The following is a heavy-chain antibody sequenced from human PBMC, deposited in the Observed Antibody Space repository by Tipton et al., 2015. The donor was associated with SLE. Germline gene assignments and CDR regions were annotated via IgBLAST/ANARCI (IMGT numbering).Heavy chain of an antibody. D-gene: IGHD1-26*01. Sequence: TLSLTCTISGGSISSSDYYWGWIRQSAEKGLEWIGHIYTSGTTNYNPSLKSRVTISRDTSKNQFSLKLSSVTAADTAVYYCARQVGAKAFDIWGQGTMVTVSS. CDR1: GGSISSSDYY. J-gene: IGHJ3*02. CDR3: ARQVGAKAFDI. V-gene: IGHV4-61*09. CDR2: IYTSGTT.